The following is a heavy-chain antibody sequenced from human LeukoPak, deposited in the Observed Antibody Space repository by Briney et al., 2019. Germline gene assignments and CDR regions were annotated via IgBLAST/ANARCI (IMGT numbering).Heavy chain of an antibody. V-gene: IGHV4-39*01. CDR3: ARHNYDSSGFLKY. Sequence: SETLSLTCTVSGGSFSSSSYYWGWIRPPPGKGLEWIGSIYYSGSTYYNPSLKSRVTISVDTSKNQSSLKLSSVTAADTAVYYCARHNYDSSGFLKYWGQGTLVTVSS. CDR2: IYYSGST. J-gene: IGHJ4*02. D-gene: IGHD3-22*01. CDR1: GGSFSSSSYY.